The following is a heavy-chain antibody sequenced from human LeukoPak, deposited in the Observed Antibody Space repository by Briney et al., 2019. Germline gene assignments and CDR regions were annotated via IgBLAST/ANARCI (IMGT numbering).Heavy chain of an antibody. CDR3: ARDLDPDSSGYYYGWFDP. Sequence: SETLSLTCTVSGGSISSYYWSWIRQPAGKGLEWIGRIYTSGSTNYNPSLKSRVTMSVDTSKNQFSLKLSSVTAADTAVYYCARDLDPDSSGYYYGWFDPWGQGTLVTVSS. V-gene: IGHV4-4*07. CDR1: GGSISSYY. CDR2: IYTSGST. D-gene: IGHD3-22*01. J-gene: IGHJ5*02.